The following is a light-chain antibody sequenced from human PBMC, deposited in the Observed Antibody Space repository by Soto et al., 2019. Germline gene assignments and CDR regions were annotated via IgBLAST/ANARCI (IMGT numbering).Light chain of an antibody. CDR1: QTVYNN. CDR2: GAS. CDR3: QQCRNWPLT. J-gene: IGKJ4*01. V-gene: IGKV3-15*01. Sequence: EIVMTQSPATLSVSPGEGATLSCKASQTVYNNLAWYQQRPGQPPRLLIYGASTRATGISARFSGSGYGTEFTLTISSLQSEDFAVYFCQQCRNWPLTFGGGTKVEIK.